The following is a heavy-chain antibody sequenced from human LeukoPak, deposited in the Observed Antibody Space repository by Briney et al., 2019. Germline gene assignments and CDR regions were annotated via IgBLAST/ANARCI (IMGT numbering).Heavy chain of an antibody. V-gene: IGHV3-9*01. J-gene: IGHJ4*02. CDR2: ISWNSGSI. D-gene: IGHD3-10*01. CDR1: GFTFDDYA. CDR3: AGASWFGEWVR. Sequence: GGSLRLSCAASGFTFDDYAMHWVRQAPGKGLEWVSGISWNSGSIGYADSVKGRFTISRDNAKNSLYLQMSSLRDEDTAVYYCAGASWFGEWVRWGQGTLVTVSS.